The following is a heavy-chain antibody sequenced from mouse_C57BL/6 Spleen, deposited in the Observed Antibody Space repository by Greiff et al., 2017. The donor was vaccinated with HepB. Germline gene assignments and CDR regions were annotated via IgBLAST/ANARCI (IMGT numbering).Heavy chain of an antibody. CDR1: GYAFSSSW. CDR2: IYPGDGDT. CDR3: AREAYDYDEVYYAMDY. V-gene: IGHV1-82*01. J-gene: IGHJ4*01. D-gene: IGHD2-4*01. Sequence: VQLQQSGPELVKPGASVKISCKASGYAFSSSWMNWVKQRPGKGLEWIGRIYPGDGDTNYNGKFKGKATLTADKSSSTAYMQLSSLTSEDSAVYFCAREAYDYDEVYYAMDYWGQGTSVTVSS.